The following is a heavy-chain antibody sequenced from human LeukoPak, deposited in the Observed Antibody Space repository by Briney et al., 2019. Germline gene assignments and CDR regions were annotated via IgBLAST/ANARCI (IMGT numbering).Heavy chain of an antibody. CDR3: ASSRSPRGPKLDV. CDR2: INHSGST. Sequence: SETLSLTCAVYGGSFSGYYWSWIRQPPGKGLEWIGEINHSGSTNYNPSLKSRVTISVDTSKNQFSLKLSSVTAADTAVYYCASSRSPRGPKLDVWGKGTTVTVSS. CDR1: GGSFSGYY. V-gene: IGHV4-34*01. J-gene: IGHJ6*04.